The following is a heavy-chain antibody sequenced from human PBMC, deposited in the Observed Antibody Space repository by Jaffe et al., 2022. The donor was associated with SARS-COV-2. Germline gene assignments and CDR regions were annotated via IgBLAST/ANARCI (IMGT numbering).Heavy chain of an antibody. CDR1: GFIFSDYY. J-gene: IGHJ4*02. CDR3: AKGGGSRVD. CDR2: ISTSNTYI. Sequence: QVQLVESGGGSVKPGGSLRLSCAASGFIFSDYYMSWFRQAPGKGLDWVSSISTSNTYINYADSVEGRFTISRDNAKNSLYLQMNSLRAEDTAVYFCAKGGGSRVDWGQGTLVTVSS. D-gene: IGHD3-16*01. V-gene: IGHV3-11*06.